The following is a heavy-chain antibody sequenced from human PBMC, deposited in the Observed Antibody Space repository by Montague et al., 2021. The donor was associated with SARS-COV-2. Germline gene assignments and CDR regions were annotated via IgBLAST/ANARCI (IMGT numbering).Heavy chain of an antibody. J-gene: IGHJ4*02. D-gene: IGHD7-27*01. CDR3: ARVSHWGDFFDS. Sequence: SETLSLTCIVSGGSIIGSFYCSWIRQPPGKGLEWVGYIYYSGTTNYNPSLKSRVTISVDTSKNQFSLKLTSVTAADTAVYYCARVSHWGDFFDSWGQGGLVTVSS. CDR2: IYYSGTT. V-gene: IGHV4-59*01. CDR1: GGSIIGSFY.